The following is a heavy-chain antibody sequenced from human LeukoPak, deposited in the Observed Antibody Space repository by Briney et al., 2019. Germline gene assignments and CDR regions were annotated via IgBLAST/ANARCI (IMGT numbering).Heavy chain of an antibody. CDR1: GYSFTSYW. CDR2: IYPVDSDT. Sequence: LGESLKISCKGSGYSFTSYWSGWVRQMPGKGLEWMGIIYPVDSDTRYSPSFQGQVTISADKSISTAYLQWSSLKASDTAMYYCARSPRLITMIGGFDPWGQGTLVTVSS. V-gene: IGHV5-51*01. D-gene: IGHD3-22*01. CDR3: ARSPRLITMIGGFDP. J-gene: IGHJ5*02.